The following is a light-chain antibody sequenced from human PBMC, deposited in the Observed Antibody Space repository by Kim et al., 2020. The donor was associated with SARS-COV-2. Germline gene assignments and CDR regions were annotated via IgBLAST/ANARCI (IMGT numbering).Light chain of an antibody. CDR3: QQYGASPRT. J-gene: IGKJ1*01. CDR1: QSVPSNY. Sequence: EIVLKQSPATLSLSPGQRATLSCGASQSVPSNYLAWYQQTPGLAPRLLIYHASIRATGIPARFSGSGSGTDFTLTISRLEPEDFALYYCQQYGASPRTFGQGTKVEIK. V-gene: IGKV3D-20*01. CDR2: HAS.